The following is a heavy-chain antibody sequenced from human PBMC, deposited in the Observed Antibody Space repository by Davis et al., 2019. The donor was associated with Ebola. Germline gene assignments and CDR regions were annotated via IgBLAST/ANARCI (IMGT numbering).Heavy chain of an antibody. CDR1: GGSISSYY. Sequence: PGGSLRLSCTVSGGSISSYYWSWIRQPPGKGLEWIGYIYYSGSTNYNPSLKSRVTISVDTSKNQFSLKLSSVTAADTAVYYCARDGGARATRPYYYYGMDVWGQGTTVTVSS. CDR2: IYYSGST. D-gene: IGHD1-26*01. CDR3: ARDGGARATRPYYYYGMDV. J-gene: IGHJ6*02. V-gene: IGHV4-59*01.